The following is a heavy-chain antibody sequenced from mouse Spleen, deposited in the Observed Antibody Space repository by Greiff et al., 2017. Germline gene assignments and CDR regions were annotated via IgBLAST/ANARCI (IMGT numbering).Heavy chain of an antibody. CDR2: IDPANGNT. V-gene: IGHV14-3*02. CDR3: ARDYGSILFAY. D-gene: IGHD1-1*01. CDR1: GFNIKDTY. J-gene: IGHJ3*01. Sequence: VQLQQSGAELVKPGASVKLSCTASGFNIKDTYMHWVKQRPEQGLEWIGRIDPANGNTKYDPKFQGKATITADTSSNTAYLQLSSLTSEDTAVYYCARDYGSILFAYWGQGTLVTVSA.